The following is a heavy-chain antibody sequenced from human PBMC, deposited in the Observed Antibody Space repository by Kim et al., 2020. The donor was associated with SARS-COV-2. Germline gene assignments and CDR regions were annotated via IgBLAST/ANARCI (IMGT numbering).Heavy chain of an antibody. V-gene: IGHV3-7*01. CDR1: GFTFSSYW. CDR3: ARDGVDGSGCYYLTRYYGMDV. J-gene: IGHJ6*02. CDR2: IKQDGSEK. Sequence: GGSLRLSCAASGFTFSSYWMSWVRQAPGKGLEWVANIKQDGSEKYYVDSVKGRFTISRDNAKNSLYLQMNSLRAEDTAVYYCARDGVDGSGCYYLTRYYGMDVWGQGTTVTVSS. D-gene: IGHD3-10*01.